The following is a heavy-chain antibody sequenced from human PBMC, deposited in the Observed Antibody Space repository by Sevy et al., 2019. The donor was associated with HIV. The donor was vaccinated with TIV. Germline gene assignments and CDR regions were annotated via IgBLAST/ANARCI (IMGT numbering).Heavy chain of an antibody. J-gene: IGHJ6*02. Sequence: ASVKVSCKASGYTFTSYYMHWVRQAPGQGLEWMGIINPSGGSTSYAQKFQGRVTMTRDTSTSTVYMELSSLRSEDTAVYYCASPSKGYDFWSGPDLRYYYYYGMDVWGQGTTVTVSS. V-gene: IGHV1-46*03. CDR3: ASPSKGYDFWSGPDLRYYYYYGMDV. D-gene: IGHD3-3*01. CDR2: INPSGGST. CDR1: GYTFTSYY.